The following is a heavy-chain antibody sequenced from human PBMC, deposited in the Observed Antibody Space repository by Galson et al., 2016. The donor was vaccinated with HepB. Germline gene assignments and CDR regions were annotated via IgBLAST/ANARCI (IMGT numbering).Heavy chain of an antibody. CDR1: GYSFINHW. Sequence: VKKPGESLRISCEGSGYSFINHWIVWVRQMPGKGLEWMGIIYPGDSDPRYSPSFKGQVTISADKSIGTAYLQWSSLKASDTAMYYCARGHSGSSLPYFEYWGQGTLVTVSS. CDR2: IYPGDSDP. J-gene: IGHJ4*02. D-gene: IGHD1-26*01. V-gene: IGHV5-51*01. CDR3: ARGHSGSSLPYFEY.